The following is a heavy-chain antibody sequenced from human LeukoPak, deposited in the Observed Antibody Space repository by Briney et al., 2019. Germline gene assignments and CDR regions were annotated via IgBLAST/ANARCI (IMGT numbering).Heavy chain of an antibody. CDR1: GYTFTGYY. V-gene: IGHV1-2*02. J-gene: IGHJ4*02. D-gene: IGHD3-22*01. CDR2: INPNSGGT. CDR3: ARVHDSSRWQFDY. Sequence: GASVKVSCKASGYTFTGYYMHWVRQAPGQGLEWMGWINPNSGGTNYAQKFQGRVTMTRDTSISTAYMELRSLRSDDTALYYCARVHDSSRWQFDYWGQGTLVTVSS.